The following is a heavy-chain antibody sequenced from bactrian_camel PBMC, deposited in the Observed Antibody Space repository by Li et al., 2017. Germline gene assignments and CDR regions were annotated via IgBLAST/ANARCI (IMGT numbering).Heavy chain of an antibody. CDR2: IDRDGSNT. CDR1: GFAFSSYA. V-gene: IGHV3S6*01. D-gene: IGHD5*01. CDR3: VLGVSAST. J-gene: IGHJ4*01. Sequence: HVQLVESGGSLVQPGGSLTLSCATSGFAFSSYAMNWVRQAPGKGLEWVTSIDRDGSNTYYAESVKGRFTISRDNAKTTMYLQMNSLKSEDTALYYCVLGVSASTWGQGTQVTVS.